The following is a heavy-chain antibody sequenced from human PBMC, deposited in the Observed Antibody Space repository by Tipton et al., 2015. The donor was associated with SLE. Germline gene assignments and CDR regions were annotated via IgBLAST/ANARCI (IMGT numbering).Heavy chain of an antibody. J-gene: IGHJ4*02. D-gene: IGHD2-8*02. V-gene: IGHV1-8*01. Sequence: QLVQSGAEVKKPGASVKVSCKASRYTFTTYDINWVRQATGQGLEWMGWMNPNSGNTGYAQRFQGRVTMTRNTSISTAYMELSSLRSEDTAVYYCARVRRSGGVCASLGYWGQGTLVTVSS. CDR2: MNPNSGNT. CDR1: RYTFTTYD. CDR3: ARVRRSGGVCASLGY.